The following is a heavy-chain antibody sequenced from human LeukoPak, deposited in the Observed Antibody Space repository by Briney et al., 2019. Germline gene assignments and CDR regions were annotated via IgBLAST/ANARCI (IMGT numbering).Heavy chain of an antibody. D-gene: IGHD3-3*01. CDR3: ADFYTTSGFFY. Sequence: GASVKVSCKVSGYTVTEISIHWVRQSPGKGLEWMGGLDGENDQKVYAQQFQDRVTMSEDTSTDTAYMELSNIQSEDTAVYFCADFYTTSGFFYWGQGTLVTVSS. J-gene: IGHJ4*02. CDR1: GYTVTEIS. CDR2: LDGENDQK. V-gene: IGHV1-24*01.